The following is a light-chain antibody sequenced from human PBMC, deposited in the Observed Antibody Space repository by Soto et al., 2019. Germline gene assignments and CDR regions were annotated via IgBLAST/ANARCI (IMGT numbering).Light chain of an antibody. CDR1: QSVSSY. Sequence: EIVLTQSPATLSLSPGERATLSCRASQSVSSYLAWYQQKPGQAPRLLIYDASNRATGIPARFSGSGSGTDFTRTISSLEPEDVAVYYCQQRSNWPPITCGQGTRLEIK. CDR2: DAS. V-gene: IGKV3-11*01. J-gene: IGKJ5*01. CDR3: QQRSNWPPIT.